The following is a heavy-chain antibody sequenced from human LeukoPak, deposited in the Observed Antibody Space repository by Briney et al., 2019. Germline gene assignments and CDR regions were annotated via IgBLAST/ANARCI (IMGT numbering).Heavy chain of an antibody. CDR3: AKASVTTSKGYYYYGMDV. D-gene: IGHD4-17*01. V-gene: IGHV4-4*07. CDR2: IYTSGST. Sequence: PSETLSLTCTVSGGSISSYYWSWIRQPAGKGLEWIGRIYTSGSTNYNPSLKSRVTMLVDTSKNQFSLKLSSVTAADTAVYYCAKASVTTSKGYYYYGMDVWGQGTTVTVSS. CDR1: GGSISSYY. J-gene: IGHJ6*02.